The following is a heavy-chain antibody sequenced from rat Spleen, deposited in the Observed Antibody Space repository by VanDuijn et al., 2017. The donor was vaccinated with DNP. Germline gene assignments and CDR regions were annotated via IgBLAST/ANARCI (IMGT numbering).Heavy chain of an antibody. CDR1: GFTFSDYN. D-gene: IGHD1-3*01. Sequence: EVKLVESGGGLVQPGRSLKLSCAASGFTFSDYNMAWVRQAPKKGLEWVASITPSGDDTYYRDSVKGRFTVSRDNVKSTLYLQMDSLRSEDTATYYCARHGRVTTVATYWYFDFWGPGTMVTVSS. J-gene: IGHJ1*01. V-gene: IGHV5-25*01. CDR3: ARHGRVTTVATYWYFDF. CDR2: ITPSGDDT.